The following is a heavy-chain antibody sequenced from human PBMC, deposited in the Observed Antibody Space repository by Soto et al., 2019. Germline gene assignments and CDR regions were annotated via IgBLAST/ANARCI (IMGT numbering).Heavy chain of an antibody. CDR3: ARPYSGYDDAFDI. CDR1: GGSISSSNW. D-gene: IGHD5-12*01. Sequence: SETLSLTCAVSGGSISSSNWWSWVRQPPGKGLEWIGEIYHSGSTNYNPSLKSRVTISVDKSKNQFSLKLSSVTAADSAVDYCARPYSGYDDAFDIWGQGTMVTVSS. J-gene: IGHJ3*02. V-gene: IGHV4-4*02. CDR2: IYHSGST.